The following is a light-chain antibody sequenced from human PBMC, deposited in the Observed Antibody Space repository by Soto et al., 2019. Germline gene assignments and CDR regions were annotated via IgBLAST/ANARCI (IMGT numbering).Light chain of an antibody. CDR2: GAS. Sequence: EIGLTPSPATLSVSPWERATLSCMASQGVSSNLAWYQQKPGQAPRLLIYGASSRATGIPDRISGSGSGTDFTLTISNLEPEDFATYYCQQGNSFPLTVGGGTKVDIK. V-gene: IGKV3D-15*01. CDR3: QQGNSFPLT. CDR1: QGVSSN. J-gene: IGKJ4*02.